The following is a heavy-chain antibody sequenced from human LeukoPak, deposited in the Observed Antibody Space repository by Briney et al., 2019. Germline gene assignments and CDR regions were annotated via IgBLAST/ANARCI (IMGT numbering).Heavy chain of an antibody. CDR1: GYSISSGYY. J-gene: IGHJ5*02. V-gene: IGHV4-38-2*02. Sequence: KPSETLSLTCAVSGYSISSGYYWGWIRQPPGKGLEWIGSIYHSGSTYYNPSLESRVTISVDTSKNQFSLKLSSVTAADTAVYYCARDGPMIVVVPAARFTDPWGQGTLVTVSS. CDR3: ARDGPMIVVVPAARFTDP. CDR2: IYHSGST. D-gene: IGHD2-2*01.